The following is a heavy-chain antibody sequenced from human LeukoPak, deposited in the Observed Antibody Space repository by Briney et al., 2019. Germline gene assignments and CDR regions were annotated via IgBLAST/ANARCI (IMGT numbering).Heavy chain of an antibody. D-gene: IGHD1-26*01. CDR1: GGSISSSSYY. CDR3: ASLPRGGSYLGGFDY. CDR2: IYYSGST. J-gene: IGHJ4*02. V-gene: IGHV4-39*01. Sequence: SETLSLTCTVSGGSISSSSYYWGWIRQPPGKGLEWIGRIYYSGSTYYNRSLKSRVTLSVDTSKNQFSLKLSSVTAADTAVYYCASLPRGGSYLGGFDYWGQGTLVTVSA.